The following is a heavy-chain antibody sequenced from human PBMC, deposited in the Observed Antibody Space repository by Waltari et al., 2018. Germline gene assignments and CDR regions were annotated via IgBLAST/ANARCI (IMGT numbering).Heavy chain of an antibody. Sequence: QLQLQESGPGLVKPSETLSLTCTVSGGSISSSSYYLGWIRQPPGKGREWIGSIYYSGSTYYSPALKSGVTISVDTSKNQFSLKLSSVTAADTAVYYCASLFYYDRPYWGQGTLVTVSS. J-gene: IGHJ4*02. V-gene: IGHV4-39*01. CDR3: ASLFYYDRPY. CDR2: IYYSGST. CDR1: GGSISSSSYY. D-gene: IGHD3-16*01.